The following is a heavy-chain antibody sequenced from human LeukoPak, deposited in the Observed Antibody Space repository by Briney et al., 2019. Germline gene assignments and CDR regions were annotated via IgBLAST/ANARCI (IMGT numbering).Heavy chain of an antibody. D-gene: IGHD3-22*01. CDR2: INHSGST. CDR1: GGSFSGYY. J-gene: IGHJ4*02. CDR3: AIEPAEYYYDSSGLFDY. Sequence: SETLSLTCAVYGGSFSGYYWSWIRQPPGKGLEWIGEINHSGSTNYNPSLKSRVTISVDTSKNQFSLKLSSVTAADTAVHYCAIEPAEYYYDSSGLFDYWGQGTLVTVSS. V-gene: IGHV4-34*01.